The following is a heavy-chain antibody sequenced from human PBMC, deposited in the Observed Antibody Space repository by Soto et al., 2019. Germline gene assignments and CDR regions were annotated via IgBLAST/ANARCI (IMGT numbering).Heavy chain of an antibody. CDR2: IIPIFGTA. D-gene: IGHD6-19*01. J-gene: IGHJ5*02. CDR1: GGTFSSYA. Sequence: QVQLVQSGAEVKKPGSSVKVSCKASGGTFSSYAISWVRQAPGQGLEWMGGIIPIFGTANYAQKFQGRVTITADKSTSTAYMELSSLRSEDTAVYYCARGRSEGIAVARNWFDPWGQGTLVTVSS. V-gene: IGHV1-69*06. CDR3: ARGRSEGIAVARNWFDP.